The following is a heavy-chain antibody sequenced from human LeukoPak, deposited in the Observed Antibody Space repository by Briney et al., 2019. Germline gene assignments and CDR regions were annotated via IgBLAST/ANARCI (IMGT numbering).Heavy chain of an antibody. CDR2: ISYDGSNK. CDR3: AKKGGNDWCFDY. J-gene: IGHJ4*02. V-gene: IGHV3-30*18. CDR1: GFTFSSYG. D-gene: IGHD3-9*01. Sequence: PGGSLRLSCAASGFTFSSYGMHWVRQAPGKGLEWVAVISYDGSNKYYADSVKGRFTISRDNSKNTLYLQMNSLRAEDTAVYNCAKKGGNDWCFDYWGQGTLVTVSS.